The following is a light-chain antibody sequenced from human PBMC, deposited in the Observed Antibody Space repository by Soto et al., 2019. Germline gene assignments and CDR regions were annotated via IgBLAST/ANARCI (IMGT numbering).Light chain of an antibody. CDR1: QSISSW. V-gene: IGKV1-5*03. CDR2: KAS. J-gene: IGKJ1*01. CDR3: QQHYSTQWT. Sequence: DIQMTQSPSTLSASVGDRVTITCRASQSISSWLAWYQQKPGKAPKLLIYKASNLESGVPSRFSGSGSGTDFTLTISSLQAEDVAVYYCQQHYSTQWTFGQGTKVDIK.